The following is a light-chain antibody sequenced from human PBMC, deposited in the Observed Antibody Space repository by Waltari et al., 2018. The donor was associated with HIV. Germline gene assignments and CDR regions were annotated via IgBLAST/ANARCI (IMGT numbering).Light chain of an antibody. Sequence: SYELTQPPSASVSPGQTARITSSGDALANQHTYWFQQKPGQAPVLFIYKDSERPSGIPARFSGSRSGTTVMLTISGVQAEDEADYYCQSVDSSRIWVFGGGTKLTVL. CDR1: ALANQH. CDR2: KDS. J-gene: IGLJ3*02. V-gene: IGLV3-25*03. CDR3: QSVDSSRIWV.